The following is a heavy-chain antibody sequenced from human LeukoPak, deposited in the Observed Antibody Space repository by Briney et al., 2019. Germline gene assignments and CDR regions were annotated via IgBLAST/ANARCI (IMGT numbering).Heavy chain of an antibody. CDR3: AKSSYYDSSGYYREYYFDY. V-gene: IGHV3-23*01. J-gene: IGHJ4*02. CDR1: GFTFDDYG. Sequence: GGSLRLSCAASGFTFDDYGMSWVRQAPGKGLEWVSSVSGSGGSTYYADSVKGRFTISRDNSKSTLFLQMNSLRAEDTAVYYCAKSSYYDSSGYYREYYFDYWGQGTLVTVSS. D-gene: IGHD3-22*01. CDR2: VSGSGGST.